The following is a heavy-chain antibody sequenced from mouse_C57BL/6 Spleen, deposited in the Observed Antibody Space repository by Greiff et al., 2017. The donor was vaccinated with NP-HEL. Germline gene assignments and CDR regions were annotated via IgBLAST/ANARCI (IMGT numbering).Heavy chain of an antibody. J-gene: IGHJ4*01. Sequence: EVKVVESGGGLVQPGGSLKLSCAASGFTFSDYYMYWVRQTPEKRLEWVAYISNGGGSTYYPDTVKGRFTISRDNAKNTLYLQMSRLKSEDTAMYYCARRDYDGGWDYWGQGTSVTVSS. CDR1: GFTFSDYY. CDR3: ARRDYDGGWDY. V-gene: IGHV5-12*01. CDR2: ISNGGGST. D-gene: IGHD2-4*01.